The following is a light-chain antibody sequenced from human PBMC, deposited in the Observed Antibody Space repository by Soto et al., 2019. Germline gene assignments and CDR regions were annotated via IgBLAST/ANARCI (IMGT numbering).Light chain of an antibody. CDR3: QQTRSYPST. V-gene: IGKV1-9*01. CDR1: QGIDSY. J-gene: IGKJ4*01. CDR2: ATS. Sequence: IQLTQSPSSLSASVGDRVTITCRASQGIDSYLAWYQQRPGKVPQLLIYATSILQSGVSSRFSGSGSGTEFTLTISSLQAEDFATYYCQQTRSYPSTFGGGTKVEIK.